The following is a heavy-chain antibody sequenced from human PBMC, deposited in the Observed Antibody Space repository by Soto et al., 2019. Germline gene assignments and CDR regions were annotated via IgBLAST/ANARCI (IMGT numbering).Heavy chain of an antibody. CDR3: AGAVSDFDVRRYRTSYFDQ. D-gene: IGHD3-10*02. J-gene: IGHJ4*01. CDR1: GVAMTYGGYS. V-gene: IGHV4-30-2*06. Sequence: SETLSLTCSVSGVAMTYGGYSWSWIRQSPEKGLEWLGYIGHLGTTYYNPSFKSRLSLSIDRTRNQFSLSLSSMTAADKAVYYCAGAVSDFDVRRYRTSYFDQWGHGILVTVSS. CDR2: IGHLGTT.